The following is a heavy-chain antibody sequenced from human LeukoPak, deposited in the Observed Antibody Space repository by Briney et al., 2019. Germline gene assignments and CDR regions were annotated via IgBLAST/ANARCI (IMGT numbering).Heavy chain of an antibody. D-gene: IGHD1-1*01. CDR3: ARGGFGTGTNYNYGMDV. V-gene: IGHV1-18*01. J-gene: IGHJ6*02. CDR1: GYTFTFYG. Sequence: ASVKVSCKTSGYTFTFYGISWVRQAPGQGLEWLGYISTKNGNTTYAQKLQGRVTMTTDTSTSTVNMDLRSLRSDDTAVYYCARGGFGTGTNYNYGMDVWGQGTTVTVSS. CDR2: ISTKNGNT.